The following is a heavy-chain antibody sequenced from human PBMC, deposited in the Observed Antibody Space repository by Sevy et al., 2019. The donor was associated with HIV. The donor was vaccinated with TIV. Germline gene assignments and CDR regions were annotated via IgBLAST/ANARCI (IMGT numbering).Heavy chain of an antibody. J-gene: IGHJ4*02. Sequence: SESLSLNCAVSGGSISSGGYSWSWIRQPPGKGLEWIGYIYHSGSTYYNPSLRSRVSMSVDRSKNQFSLKLTSVTAADTAVYYCARDSSVGSYFDYWGQGTLVTVSS. CDR2: IYHSGST. V-gene: IGHV4-30-2*01. CDR1: GGSISSGGYS. D-gene: IGHD3-22*01. CDR3: ARDSSVGSYFDY.